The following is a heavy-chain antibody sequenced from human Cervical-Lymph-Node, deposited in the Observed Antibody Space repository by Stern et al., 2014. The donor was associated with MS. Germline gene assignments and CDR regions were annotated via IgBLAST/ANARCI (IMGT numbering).Heavy chain of an antibody. D-gene: IGHD1-26*01. J-gene: IGHJ6*02. CDR2: ISYDGSNQ. V-gene: IGHV3-30*18. Sequence: VQLVESGGGVVQPGRSLRLSCAASGFTLSSYGMHWVRQAPGTGLEWVAVISYDGSNQVDADYVKGRFTISRDNSKNSLYLQMNSLRAEDTAVYYCAKDLGGSYYHYYYGMDVWGQGTTVTVSS. CDR3: AKDLGGSYYHYYYGMDV. CDR1: GFTLSSYG.